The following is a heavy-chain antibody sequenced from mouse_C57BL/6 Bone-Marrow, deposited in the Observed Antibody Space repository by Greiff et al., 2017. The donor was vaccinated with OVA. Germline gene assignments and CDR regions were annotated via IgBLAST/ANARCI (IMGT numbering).Heavy chain of an antibody. D-gene: IGHD1-1*01. CDR3: ARRDHYYGGRKGYFDY. V-gene: IGHV1-64*01. Sequence: QVQLQQPGAELVKPGASVQLSCKASGYTFTSYWMHWVKQRPGQGLEWIGMIHPNSGSTNYNEKFKSKATLTVDTSSSTAYMPLSSLTSEDSAVYYCARRDHYYGGRKGYFDYGGRGTTLTVTA. CDR2: IHPNSGST. CDR1: GYTFTSYW. J-gene: IGHJ2*01.